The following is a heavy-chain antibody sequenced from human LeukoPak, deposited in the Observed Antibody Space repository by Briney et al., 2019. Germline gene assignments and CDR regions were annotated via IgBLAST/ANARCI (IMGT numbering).Heavy chain of an antibody. CDR2: IYSSGCT. J-gene: IGHJ5*02. CDR1: GGSISSYY. V-gene: IGHV4-4*07. Sequence: KPSETLSLTCTVSGGSISSYYWSWIRQPAGKGLEWIGRIYSSGCTNYNPSLKSRVTMSVDTSKNQFSLKLSSVTATDTAVDYCARGPTTGDLLRRFDHWGQGTPVTVSS. D-gene: IGHD1-26*01. CDR3: ARGPTTGDLLRRFDH.